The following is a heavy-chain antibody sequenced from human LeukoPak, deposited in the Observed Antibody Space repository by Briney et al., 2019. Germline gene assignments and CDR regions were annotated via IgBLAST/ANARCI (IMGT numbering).Heavy chain of an antibody. Sequence: PGEALQISFKGSGYSFTSQWIGWVRQMPGKGLEWMGIIYPGDSDTRYSPSFQGQVTISADKSISTAYLQWSSLKASDTAMYYCARHQSGWWEDYWGQGTLVTVSS. CDR3: ARHQSGWWEDY. J-gene: IGHJ4*02. CDR1: GYSFTSQW. CDR2: IYPGDSDT. V-gene: IGHV5-51*01. D-gene: IGHD1-26*01.